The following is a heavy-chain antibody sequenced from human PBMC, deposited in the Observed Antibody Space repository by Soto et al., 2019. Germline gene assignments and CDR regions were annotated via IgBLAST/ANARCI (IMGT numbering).Heavy chain of an antibody. V-gene: IGHV1-69*13. J-gene: IGHJ4*02. CDR1: GGTFSSYA. CDR3: ARGHPGGRYCSSTSCYALNFDY. Sequence: SVKVSCKASGGTFSSYAISWVRQAPGQGLEWMGGIIPIFGTANYAQKLQGRVTITADESTSTAYMELSSLRSEDTAVYYCARGHPGGRYCSSTSCYALNFDYWGQGTLVTVSS. D-gene: IGHD2-2*01. CDR2: IIPIFGTA.